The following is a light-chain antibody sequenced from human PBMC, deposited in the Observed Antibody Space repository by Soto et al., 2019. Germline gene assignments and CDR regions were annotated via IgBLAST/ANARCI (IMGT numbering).Light chain of an antibody. Sequence: EIVMAQSPATLSVSPGERATLSCRASQSVSRHLAWYQQKPGQAPRLLIYGASSRATGIPNRFSGSGSGTDFTLTISRLEPEDFAVYYCQQYGNSPQTFGQGTKADNK. J-gene: IGKJ1*01. V-gene: IGKV3-20*01. CDR1: QSVSRH. CDR3: QQYGNSPQT. CDR2: GAS.